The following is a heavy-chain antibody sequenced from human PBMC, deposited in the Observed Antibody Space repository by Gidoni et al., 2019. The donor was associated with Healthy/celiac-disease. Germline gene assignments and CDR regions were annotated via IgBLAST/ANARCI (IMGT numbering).Heavy chain of an antibody. Sequence: QVQLQQWGAGLLKPSETLSLTCAVYGGSFSGYYWSWLRQPPGKGLEWIWGINHGGSTNYTPSLKSRVTISVDTSKNQFSLKLSSGTAADTAVYYCARISGYSSSWYSRALEYYFDYWGQGTLVTVSS. CDR3: ARISGYSSSWYSRALEYYFDY. CDR2: INHGGST. D-gene: IGHD6-13*01. V-gene: IGHV4-34*01. J-gene: IGHJ4*02. CDR1: GGSFSGYY.